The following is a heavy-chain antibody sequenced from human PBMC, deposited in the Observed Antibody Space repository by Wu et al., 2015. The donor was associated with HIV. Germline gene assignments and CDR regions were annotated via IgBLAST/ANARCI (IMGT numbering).Heavy chain of an antibody. CDR1: GYSFTSQG. V-gene: IGHV1-18*01. CDR2: ISSHNGKT. J-gene: IGHJ6*02. Sequence: QVQLVQSGAEVKKPGASVKVSCKASGYSFTSQGINWVRQAPGQGLEWMGWISSHNGKTTYAQRFQGRVTMTTDTSTTTAYMEVRSLRPDDTAVYYCARSREIWFANGMAVWGQGTTVTVSS. D-gene: IGHD3-10*01. CDR3: ARSREIWFANGMAV.